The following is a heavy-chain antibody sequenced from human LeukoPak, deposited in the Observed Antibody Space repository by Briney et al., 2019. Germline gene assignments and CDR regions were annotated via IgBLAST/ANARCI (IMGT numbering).Heavy chain of an antibody. V-gene: IGHV1-18*01. CDR3: AGALGYYGSGSYYPLDY. D-gene: IGHD3-10*01. J-gene: IGHJ4*02. Sequence: ASVKVSCKASGYTFTSYGISWVRQAPGQGLEWMGWISAYNGNTNYAQKLQGRVTMTTDTSTSTAYMELRSLRSDDTAVYYCAGALGYYGSGSYYPLDYWGQGTLVTVSS. CDR1: GYTFTSYG. CDR2: ISAYNGNT.